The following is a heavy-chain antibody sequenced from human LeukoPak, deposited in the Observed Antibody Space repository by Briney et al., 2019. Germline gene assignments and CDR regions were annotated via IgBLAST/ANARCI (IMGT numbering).Heavy chain of an antibody. CDR3: AQHRLGTRFDY. D-gene: IGHD1-1*01. J-gene: IGHJ4*02. Sequence: SGPTLVKPTQTLTLTCTFSGFSLSTSGVGVGWIRQPPGRALEWLAPIYWDDDKRYSPSLKSRLTITKDTSKNQVVLTMTNMDPVDTATYYCAQHRLGTRFDYWGQGTLVTVSS. V-gene: IGHV2-5*02. CDR2: IYWDDDK. CDR1: GFSLSTSGVG.